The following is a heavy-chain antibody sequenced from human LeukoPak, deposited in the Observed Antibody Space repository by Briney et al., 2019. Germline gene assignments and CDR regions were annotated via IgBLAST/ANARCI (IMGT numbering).Heavy chain of an antibody. CDR3: ARGSVVVTRY. V-gene: IGHV1-46*01. J-gene: IGHJ4*02. CDR2: IKPSGGST. D-gene: IGHD2-21*02. CDR1: GYTFTSYY. Sequence: ASVKVSCKPSGYTFTSYYMHWVRQAPGQGLEWMGIIKPSGGSTSYAQQLQGRVTMTRDTSTSTVYMELRSLRSEDTAVYYCARGSVVVTRYWGQGTLVALSS.